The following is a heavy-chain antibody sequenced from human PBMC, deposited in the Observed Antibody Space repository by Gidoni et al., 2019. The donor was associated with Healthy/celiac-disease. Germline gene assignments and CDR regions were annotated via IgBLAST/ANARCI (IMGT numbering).Heavy chain of an antibody. D-gene: IGHD6-19*01. Sequence: VQLLESGGGLVQPGGSLRLSCAASGFPFSSYAMSWVRQAPGQGLGWVSAIRGSGGSTYYADSVKGRFTISRDNSKNTLYLQMNSLRAEDTAVYYCAKQIAVAGYWYFDLWGRGTLVTVSS. CDR1: GFPFSSYA. V-gene: IGHV3-23*01. J-gene: IGHJ2*01. CDR2: IRGSGGST. CDR3: AKQIAVAGYWYFDL.